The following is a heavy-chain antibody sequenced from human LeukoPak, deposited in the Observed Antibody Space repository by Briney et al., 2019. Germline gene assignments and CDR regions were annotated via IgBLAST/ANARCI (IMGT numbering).Heavy chain of an antibody. CDR1: GYTFTGYY. CDR3: ARDRYTGYNDFDH. J-gene: IGHJ4*02. D-gene: IGHD5-12*01. CDR2: NNPNNGGT. Sequence: ASVKVSCKASGYTFTGYYIHWVRQAPGQGLEWMGWNNPNNGGTNYAQKFQGRVTMTRDTSISTAYMELSRLRSDDTAVYYCARDRYTGYNDFDHWGQGTLVTVSS. V-gene: IGHV1-2*02.